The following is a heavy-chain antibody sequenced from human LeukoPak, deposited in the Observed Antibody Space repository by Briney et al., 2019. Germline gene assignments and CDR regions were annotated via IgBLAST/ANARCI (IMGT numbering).Heavy chain of an antibody. V-gene: IGHV3-7*03. CDR1: GFTFSSYG. J-gene: IGHJ4*02. CDR2: IKQDGSEK. Sequence: PGGSLRLSCAASGFTFSSYGMSWVRQAPGKGLEWVANIKQDGSEKYYVDSVKGRFTISRDNAKNSLYLQMNSLRAEDTAVYYCARDRGRYSYGYFDYWGQGTLVTVSS. D-gene: IGHD5-18*01. CDR3: ARDRGRYSYGYFDY.